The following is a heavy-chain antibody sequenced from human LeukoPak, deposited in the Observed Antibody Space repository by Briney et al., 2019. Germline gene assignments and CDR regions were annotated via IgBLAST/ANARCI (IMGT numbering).Heavy chain of an antibody. V-gene: IGHV3-23*01. J-gene: IGHJ4*02. CDR3: AKSLSCSSITCYAYGY. D-gene: IGHD2-2*01. Sequence: GGSLRLSCAASGFTFSSYAMSWVRQAPGKGLEWVSAISGSGGSTYYADSVKGRFTISRDNSKNTLYLQMNSLRAEDTAIYYCAKSLSCSSITCYAYGYWGQGTLVTVSS. CDR1: GFTFSSYA. CDR2: ISGSGGST.